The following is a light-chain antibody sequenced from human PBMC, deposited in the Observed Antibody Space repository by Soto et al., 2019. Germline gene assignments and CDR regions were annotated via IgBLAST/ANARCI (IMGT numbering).Light chain of an antibody. CDR1: SSDVGNYNL. Sequence: QSALTQPASVSGSPGQSITISCTGTSSDVGNYNLVSWYQQHPGKAPKLMIYEGSKRPSGVSNRFSGSKSGNTASLTISGLQAEDEADYYCCSSAGSRSYVFGTGTKLTVL. J-gene: IGLJ1*01. CDR3: CSSAGSRSYV. CDR2: EGS. V-gene: IGLV2-23*01.